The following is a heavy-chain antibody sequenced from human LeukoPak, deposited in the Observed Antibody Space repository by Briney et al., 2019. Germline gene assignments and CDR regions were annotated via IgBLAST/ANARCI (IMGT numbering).Heavy chain of an antibody. D-gene: IGHD6-6*01. Sequence: SVKVSCKASGGTFSSYAISWVRQAPGQGLEWMGGNIPIFGTANYAQKFQGRVTITTDESTSTAYMELSSLRSEDTAVYYCARGAFRGSSSLRGLYYFDYWGQGTLVTVSS. CDR2: NIPIFGTA. V-gene: IGHV1-69*05. J-gene: IGHJ4*02. CDR1: GGTFSSYA. CDR3: ARGAFRGSSSLRGLYYFDY.